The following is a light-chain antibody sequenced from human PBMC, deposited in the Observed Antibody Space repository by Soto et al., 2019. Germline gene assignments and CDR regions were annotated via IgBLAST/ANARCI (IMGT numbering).Light chain of an antibody. J-gene: IGLJ1*01. Sequence: QSALTQPASVSGSPGQSITISCTGTSSDVGGYNYVSWYQQHPGKAPKLMIYEVSNRPSGVSNRFSGSKSGNTASLTISGLQAEDEADYSCSSYTSSITYVFGTGTKVTAL. V-gene: IGLV2-14*01. CDR3: SSYTSSITYV. CDR1: SSDVGGYNY. CDR2: EVS.